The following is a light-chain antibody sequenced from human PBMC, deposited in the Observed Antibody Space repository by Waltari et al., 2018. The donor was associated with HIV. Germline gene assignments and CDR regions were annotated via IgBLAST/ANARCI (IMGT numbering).Light chain of an antibody. J-gene: IGLJ3*02. CDR3: AAWDDSLNGWV. Sequence: QSVLTPPPSASGTPGQTVTISCSGSSSNIGSNTVNWYQQPPGTAPKLLIYSNNQRPSGVPDRFSGSKSGTSASLAISGLQSEDEADYYCAAWDDSLNGWVFGGGTKLTVL. V-gene: IGLV1-44*01. CDR1: SSNIGSNT. CDR2: SNN.